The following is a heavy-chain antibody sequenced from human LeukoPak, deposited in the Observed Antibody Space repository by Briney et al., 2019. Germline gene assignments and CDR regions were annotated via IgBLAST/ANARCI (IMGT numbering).Heavy chain of an antibody. J-gene: IGHJ4*02. V-gene: IGHV3-30*04. CDR1: GFTFSSYA. Sequence: GGSLRLSCAASGFTFSSYAMHWVRQAPGKGLEWVAVISYDGSNKYYADSVKGRFTISRDNSKNTLYLQMNSLRAEDTAVYYCARREPFDYWGQGTLVTVSS. CDR2: ISYDGSNK. CDR3: ARREPFDY.